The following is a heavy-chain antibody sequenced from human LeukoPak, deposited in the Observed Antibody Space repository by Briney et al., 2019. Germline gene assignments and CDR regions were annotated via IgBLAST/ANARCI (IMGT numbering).Heavy chain of an antibody. Sequence: PSQTLSLTCTVSGGSISSGSYYWSWIRQPAGKGLEWIGRIYTSGSTNYNPSLKSRVTISVDTSKNQFSLKLSSVTAADTAVYYCARQIPSYYFDYWGQGTLVTVSS. J-gene: IGHJ4*02. D-gene: IGHD6-6*01. CDR1: GGSISSGSYY. V-gene: IGHV4-61*02. CDR2: IYTSGST. CDR3: ARQIPSYYFDY.